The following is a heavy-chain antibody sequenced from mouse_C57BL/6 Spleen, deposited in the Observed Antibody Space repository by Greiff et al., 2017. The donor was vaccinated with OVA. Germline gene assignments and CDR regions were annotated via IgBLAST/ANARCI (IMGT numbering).Heavy chain of an antibody. J-gene: IGHJ2*01. CDR2: ISYDGSN. CDR1: GYSITSGYY. V-gene: IGHV3-6*01. CDR3: ARVTTVVATGYFDY. Sequence: EVKLVESGPGLVKPSQSLSLTCSVTGYSITSGYYWNWIRQFPGNKLEWMGYISYDGSNNYNPSLKNRISITRDTSKNQFFLKLNSVTTEDTATYYCARVTTVVATGYFDYWGQGTTLTVSS. D-gene: IGHD1-1*01.